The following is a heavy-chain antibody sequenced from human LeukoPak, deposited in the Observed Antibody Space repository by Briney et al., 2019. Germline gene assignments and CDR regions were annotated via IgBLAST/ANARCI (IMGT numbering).Heavy chain of an antibody. V-gene: IGHV1-18*01. CDR1: GYTFTSYG. CDR2: ISAYNGNT. D-gene: IGHD3-16*02. CDR3: ARDTETYDYVWGSYRYFDY. J-gene: IGHJ4*02. Sequence: GASVKVSCKASGYTFTSYGISWVRQAPGQGLEWMGWISAYNGNTNYAQKLQGRVTMTTDTSTSTAYMELRRLRSDDTAVYYCARDTETYDYVWGSYRYFDYWGQGTLVTVSS.